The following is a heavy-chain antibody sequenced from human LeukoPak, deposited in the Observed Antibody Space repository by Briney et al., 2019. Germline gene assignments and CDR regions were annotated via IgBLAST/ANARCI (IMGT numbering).Heavy chain of an antibody. CDR2: INPSGGST. V-gene: IGHV1-46*01. Sequence: ASVKVSCKASGYSFPSYYMYWVRQAPEQGLECMGIINPSGGSTSYAQKFQDRVTMTRDTSTSTVYMGLSSLRSEDTAVYYCARIRDGYNDAYDIWGQGTMVTVSS. D-gene: IGHD5-24*01. J-gene: IGHJ3*02. CDR1: GYSFPSYY. CDR3: ARIRDGYNDAYDI.